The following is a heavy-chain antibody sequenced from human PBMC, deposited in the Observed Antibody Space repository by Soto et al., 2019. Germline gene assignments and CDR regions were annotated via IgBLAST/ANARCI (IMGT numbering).Heavy chain of an antibody. Sequence: GGSLRLSCATSGFSFSDSYRSWIRQAPGKGLEWISYISPRSTFRDYAESVKGRFTISRDSVKNSLYLQMNNLTAGDTGVYYCARGGGGGLFDPWGQGSLVTVSS. J-gene: IGHJ5*02. V-gene: IGHV3-11*06. CDR3: ARGGGGGLFDP. D-gene: IGHD2-21*01. CDR1: GFSFSDSY. CDR2: ISPRSTFR.